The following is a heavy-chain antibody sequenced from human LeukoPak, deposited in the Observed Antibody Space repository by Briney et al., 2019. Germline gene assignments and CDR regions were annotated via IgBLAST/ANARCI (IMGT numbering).Heavy chain of an antibody. Sequence: GGSLRLSCAASGFTFSSYVMSWVRQAPGKGLEWVGFIRGKGSGGSTEYAASVKGRFTISRDDSRSMAYLQMDGLRTEDTAVYYCTRERDYTDEYWGQGTLVTVSS. CDR1: GFTFSSYV. V-gene: IGHV3-49*04. CDR3: TRERDYTDEY. CDR2: IRGKGSGGST. D-gene: IGHD4-11*01. J-gene: IGHJ4*02.